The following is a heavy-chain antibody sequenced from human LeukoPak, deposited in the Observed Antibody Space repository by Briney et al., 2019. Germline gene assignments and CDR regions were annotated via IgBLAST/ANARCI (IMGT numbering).Heavy chain of an antibody. J-gene: IGHJ4*02. V-gene: IGHV4-59*01. D-gene: IGHD5-18*01. Sequence: SETLSLTCTVSGGSISSYYWSWIRQPPGKGLEWIGYIYYSGSTNYNPSLKSRVTISVDTSKNQFSLKLSSVTAADTAVYYCAREAYSYGYVYFDYWGQGTLVTVSS. CDR1: GGSISSYY. CDR2: IYYSGST. CDR3: AREAYSYGYVYFDY.